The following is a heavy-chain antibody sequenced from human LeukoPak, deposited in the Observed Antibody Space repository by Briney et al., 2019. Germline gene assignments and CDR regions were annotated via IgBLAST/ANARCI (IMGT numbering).Heavy chain of an antibody. CDR3: ARDKGHRTPTWFDP. Sequence: SETLSLTRTVSGGSISSGSYYWSWIRQPAGKGLEWIGRIYTSGSTNYNPSLKSRVTISVDTSKDQFSLKLSSVTAADTAVYYCARDKGHRTPTWFDPWGQGTLVTVSS. V-gene: IGHV4-61*02. CDR1: GGSISSGSYY. D-gene: IGHD1-14*01. J-gene: IGHJ5*02. CDR2: IYTSGST.